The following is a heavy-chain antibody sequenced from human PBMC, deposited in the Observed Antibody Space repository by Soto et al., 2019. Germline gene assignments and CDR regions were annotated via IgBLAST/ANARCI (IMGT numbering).Heavy chain of an antibody. CDR1: GYTLTELS. J-gene: IGHJ4*02. V-gene: IGHV1-24*01. CDR2: FDPEDGET. Sequence: ASVKVSCNVPGYTLTELSIHWVRQAPGKGLEWMGGFDPEDGETIYAQKFQGRVTMTEDTSTDTAYMELSSLRSEDTAVYYCETWDTIDYGDYKFDYWGQGTLVTVSS. CDR3: ETWDTIDYGDYKFDY. D-gene: IGHD4-17*01.